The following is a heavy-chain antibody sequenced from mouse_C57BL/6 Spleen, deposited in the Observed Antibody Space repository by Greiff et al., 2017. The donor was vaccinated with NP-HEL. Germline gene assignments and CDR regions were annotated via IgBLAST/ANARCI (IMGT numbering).Heavy chain of an antibody. CDR1: GYAFSSSW. V-gene: IGHV1-82*01. CDR3: ARGWNYYGGSGYFDV. J-gene: IGHJ1*03. D-gene: IGHD1-1*01. CDR2: IYPGDGDT. Sequence: QVQLQQSGPELVKPGASVKISCKASGYAFSSSWMNWVKQRPGKGLEWIGRIYPGDGDTNYNGKFKGKVTLTAYKSSSTAYMQLSSRTSEDSAVYFFARGWNYYGGSGYFDVWGTGTTVTVSS.